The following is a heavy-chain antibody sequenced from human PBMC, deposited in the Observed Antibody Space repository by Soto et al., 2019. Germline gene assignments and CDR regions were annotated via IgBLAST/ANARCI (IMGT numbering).Heavy chain of an antibody. V-gene: IGHV3-15*02. CDR2: IDVGKT. J-gene: IGHJ4*02. CDR1: GFTLKNAG. D-gene: IGHD1-26*01. Sequence: EVQLVESGGALVEPGGSLRFSGAASGFTLKNAGLSWVRQPPGKGLDWVGRIDVGKTDFAAPVEGRFTFSRDDSRNTLFLQMNSLKTEDTGVYYCTSNAAAKVGTLSYWGQGTLVTVSS. CDR3: TSNAAAKVGTLSY.